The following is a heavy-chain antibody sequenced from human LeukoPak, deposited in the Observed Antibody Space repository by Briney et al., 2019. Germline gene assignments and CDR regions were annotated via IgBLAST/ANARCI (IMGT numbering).Heavy chain of an antibody. J-gene: IGHJ4*02. CDR1: GFTFSTFA. Sequence: GGSLRLSCAASGFTFSTFAMTWVRQAPGKGLEWVSLISGSGGITYYADSVNGGFTISRDNSKNTLYLQMHSLRAEDTAVYYCAARPGEVAVPFDYWGQGTLVTVSS. V-gene: IGHV3-23*01. CDR3: AARPGEVAVPFDY. D-gene: IGHD2-15*01. CDR2: ISGSGGIT.